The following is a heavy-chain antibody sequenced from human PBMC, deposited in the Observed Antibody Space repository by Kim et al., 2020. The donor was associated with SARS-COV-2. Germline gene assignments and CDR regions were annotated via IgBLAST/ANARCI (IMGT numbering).Heavy chain of an antibody. V-gene: IGHV4-31*03. D-gene: IGHD4-17*01. Sequence: SETLSLTCTVSGGSISSGGYYWSWIRQHPGKGLEWIGYIYYSGSTYYNPSLKSRVTISVDTSKNQFSLKLSSVTAADTAVYYCVKGDYVSHAKDWGQGTLVTVSS. J-gene: IGHJ4*02. CDR2: IYYSGST. CDR1: GGSISSGGYY. CDR3: VKGDYVSHAKD.